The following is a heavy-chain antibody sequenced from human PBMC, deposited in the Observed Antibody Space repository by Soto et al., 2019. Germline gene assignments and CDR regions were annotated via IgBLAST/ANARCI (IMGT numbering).Heavy chain of an antibody. Sequence: GGSLRLSCAASGFTFSDYYMSWIRQAPGKGLEWVSYISSSSSYTNYADSVKGRFTISRDNAKNSLYLQMNSLRAEDTAVYYCARAQGNSWYEEYYYYGMDVWGQGTTVTVSS. J-gene: IGHJ6*02. CDR1: GFTFSDYY. V-gene: IGHV3-11*06. CDR3: ARAQGNSWYEEYYYYGMDV. D-gene: IGHD2-2*01. CDR2: ISSSSSYT.